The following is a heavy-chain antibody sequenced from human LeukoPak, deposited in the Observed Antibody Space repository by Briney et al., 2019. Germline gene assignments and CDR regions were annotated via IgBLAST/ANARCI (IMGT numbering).Heavy chain of an antibody. CDR3: AREGYCSGGSCRGGYYFDY. CDR2: ISNSGRII. J-gene: IGHJ4*02. V-gene: IGHV3-11*04. CDR1: GFTFSDYY. D-gene: IGHD2-15*01. Sequence: GGSLRLSCAASGFTFSDYYMTWIRQAPGKGLEWVSYISNSGRIIQYADSLKGRFTISRDNAKNSLYLQMNSLRAEDTAVYYCAREGYCSGGSCRGGYYFDYWGQGTLVTVSS.